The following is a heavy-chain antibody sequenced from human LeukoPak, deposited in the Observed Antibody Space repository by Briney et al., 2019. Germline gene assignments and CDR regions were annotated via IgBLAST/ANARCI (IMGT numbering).Heavy chain of an antibody. Sequence: GESLKISCKASGYSFTTYWIGWVRQVPGKGLEWVGIIYPADSTAKYSPSFQGQVTISVDKSISTAYLQWNSLKASDIAMYYCARRDGTTGASYYFDYWGQGTLVTVSS. D-gene: IGHD1-1*01. CDR2: IYPADSTA. CDR3: ARRDGTTGASYYFDY. CDR1: GYSFTTYW. J-gene: IGHJ4*02. V-gene: IGHV5-51*01.